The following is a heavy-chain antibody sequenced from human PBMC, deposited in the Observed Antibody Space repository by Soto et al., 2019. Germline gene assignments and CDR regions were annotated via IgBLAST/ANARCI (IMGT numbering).Heavy chain of an antibody. CDR1: GYTFTSYD. V-gene: IGHV1-8*01. CDR3: ARGRAMAARSYYYDMDV. CDR2: MNSNSGNT. Sequence: ASVKVSCKASGYTFTSYDINWVRQATGQGLEWMGWMNSNSGNTGYAQKFQGRVTMTRNTSISTAYMELSSLRSEDTAVYYCARGRAMAARSYYYDMDVWGQGTTVTVSS. J-gene: IGHJ6*02. D-gene: IGHD6-6*01.